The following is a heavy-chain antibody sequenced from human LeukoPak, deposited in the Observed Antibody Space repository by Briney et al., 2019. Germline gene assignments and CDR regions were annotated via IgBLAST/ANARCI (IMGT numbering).Heavy chain of an antibody. D-gene: IGHD6-13*01. J-gene: IGHJ4*02. CDR2: IYYSGST. CDR3: ARQSRKHSSRRTVGGTFDY. Sequence: SETLSLTCTVSGGSISSYYWSWIRQPPGKGLEWIGYIYYSGSTNYNPSLKSRVTISVDTSKNQFSLKLSSVTAADTAAYYCARQSRKHSSRRTVGGTFDYWGQGTLVTASS. CDR1: GGSISSYY. V-gene: IGHV4-59*08.